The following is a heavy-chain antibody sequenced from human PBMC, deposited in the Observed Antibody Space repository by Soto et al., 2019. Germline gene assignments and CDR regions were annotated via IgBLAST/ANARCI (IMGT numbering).Heavy chain of an antibody. CDR2: IYYSGST. V-gene: IGHV4-59*01. CDR1: GGSISSYY. CDR3: AREVGSSWHAVDY. Sequence: QVQLQESGPGLVKPSETLSLTCTVSGGSISSYYWSWIRQPPGKGLEWIGYIYYSGSTNYNPSLKSRATISVDTSKNQFSLKLSSVTAADTAVYYCAREVGSSWHAVDYWGQGTLVTVSS. J-gene: IGHJ4*02. D-gene: IGHD6-13*01.